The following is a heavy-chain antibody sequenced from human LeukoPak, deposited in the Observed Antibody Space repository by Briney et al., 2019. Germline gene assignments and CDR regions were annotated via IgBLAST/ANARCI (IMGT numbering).Heavy chain of an antibody. CDR1: GGSISSYY. J-gene: IGHJ4*02. Sequence: SDTLSLTCTVSGGSISSYYWSWIRQPAGKGLEWIGRIYTSGSTNYNPSLKSRVTMSVDTSKNQFSLKLSSVTAADTAVYYCAREVNLRFLEWLIDYWGQGTLVTVSS. V-gene: IGHV4-4*07. CDR2: IYTSGST. D-gene: IGHD3-3*01. CDR3: AREVNLRFLEWLIDY.